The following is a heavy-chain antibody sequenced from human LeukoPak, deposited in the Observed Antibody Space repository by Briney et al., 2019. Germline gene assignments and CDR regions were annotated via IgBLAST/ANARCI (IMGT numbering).Heavy chain of an antibody. CDR1: GYTFTSYA. J-gene: IGHJ4*02. V-gene: IGHV7-4-1*01. CDR3: AREEQWLDRAFDY. CDR2: INTNTGSP. D-gene: IGHD6-19*01. Sequence: ASVKVSCKASGYTFTSYAMNWVRQAPGQGLEWMGWINTNTGSPTYAQGFTGRFVFSLDTSVSTAYLQICSLKAEDTAVYYCAREEQWLDRAFDYWGQGTLVTVSS.